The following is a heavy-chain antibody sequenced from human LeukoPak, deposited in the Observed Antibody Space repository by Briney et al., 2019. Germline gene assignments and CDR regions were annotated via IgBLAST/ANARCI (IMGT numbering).Heavy chain of an antibody. CDR3: ARVGDLFRAHRVRGLSPDFYYMDV. V-gene: IGHV4-4*07. CDR2: IYTSGNT. CDR1: GGSISSYY. J-gene: IGHJ6*03. Sequence: PPETLSLTCTVSGGSISSYYWSWIRQPPGKGLEWIGRIYTSGNTNYNPSLKSRATISVDTSQNQFSLKLSSVTAADTGVYYCARVGDLFRAHRVRGLSPDFYYMDVWGKGTTVTVSS. D-gene: IGHD3-10*01.